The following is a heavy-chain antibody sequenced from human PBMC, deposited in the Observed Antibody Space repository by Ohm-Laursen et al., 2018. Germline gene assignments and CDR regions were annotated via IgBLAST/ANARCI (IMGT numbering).Heavy chain of an antibody. J-gene: IGHJ4*02. CDR1: GFTFSSYA. CDR3: ARETYGDSYFDY. D-gene: IGHD4-17*01. Sequence: SLRLSCAASGFTFSSYAMSWVRQAPGKGLEWVSAISGSGGSTYYADSVKGRFTISRDNSKNTLYLQMNSLRAEDTAVYFCARETYGDSYFDYWGQGTLVTVSS. CDR2: ISGSGGST. V-gene: IGHV3-23*01.